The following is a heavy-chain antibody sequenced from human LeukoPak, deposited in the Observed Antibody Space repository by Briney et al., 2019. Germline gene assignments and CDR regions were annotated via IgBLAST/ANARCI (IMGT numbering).Heavy chain of an antibody. CDR2: INHSGST. V-gene: IGHV4-34*01. J-gene: IGHJ5*02. CDR3: ARGSRLRRRGFDP. D-gene: IGHD4-17*01. CDR1: GGSISGYY. Sequence: SETLSLTCAVYGGSISGYYWSWIRQPPGKGLEWIGEINHSGSTNYNPSLKSRVTISVDTSKNQFSLKLSSVTAADTAVYYCARGSRLRRRGFDPWGQGTLVTVSS.